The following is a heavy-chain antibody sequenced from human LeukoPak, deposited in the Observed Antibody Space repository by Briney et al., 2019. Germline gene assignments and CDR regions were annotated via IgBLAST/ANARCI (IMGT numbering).Heavy chain of an antibody. CDR1: GGSISSYY. CDR2: IYTSGST. CDR3: ARDLGHFDWLLSGWFDP. V-gene: IGHV4-4*07. J-gene: IGHJ5*02. D-gene: IGHD3-9*01. Sequence: MPSETLSLTCTVSGGSISSYYWSWIRQPPGKGLEWIGRIYTSGSTNYNPSLKSRVTMSVDTSKNQFSLKLSSVTAADTAVYYCARDLGHFDWLLSGWFDPWGQGTLVTVSS.